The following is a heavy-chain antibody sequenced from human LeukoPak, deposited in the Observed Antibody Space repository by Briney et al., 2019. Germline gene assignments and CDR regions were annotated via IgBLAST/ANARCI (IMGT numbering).Heavy chain of an antibody. D-gene: IGHD4-17*01. CDR3: AKDIVALRSNSATVTIFDY. CDR2: ISYDGSNK. Sequence: GGSLRLSCAASGFTFSNYAMHWVRQAPGKGLEWVAVISYDGSNKYYADSVKGRFTISRDNSKNTLYLQMNSLRAGDTAVYYCAKDIVALRSNSATVTIFDYWGQGTLVTVSS. J-gene: IGHJ4*02. V-gene: IGHV3-30*04. CDR1: GFTFSNYA.